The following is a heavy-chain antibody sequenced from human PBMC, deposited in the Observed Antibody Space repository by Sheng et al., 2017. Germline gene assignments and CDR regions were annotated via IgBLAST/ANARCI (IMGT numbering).Heavy chain of an antibody. CDR1: GGSFSGYY. V-gene: IGHV4-34*01. J-gene: IGHJ4*02. D-gene: IGHD6-13*01. CDR2: INHSGST. CDR3: ARPFVRRSSRSFFDY. Sequence: QVQLQQWGAGLLKPSETLSLTCAVYGGSFSGYYWSWIRQPPGKGLEWIGEINHSGSTNYNPSLKSRVTISVDTSKNQFSLKLSSVTAADTAVYYCARPFVRRSSRSFFDYWGQGTLVTVSS.